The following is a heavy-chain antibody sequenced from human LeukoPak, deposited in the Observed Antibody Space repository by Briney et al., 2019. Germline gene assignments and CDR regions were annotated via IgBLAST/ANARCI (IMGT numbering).Heavy chain of an antibody. V-gene: IGHV3-48*02. CDR2: ISTSSTTI. D-gene: IGHD1-26*01. CDR1: GFTFSSHS. CDR3: ARAGSGSYNAFDI. Sequence: PGGSLRLSCAASGFTFSSHSMNWVRQAPGKGLEWVSYISTSSTTIYYADSVKGRFTISRDNAKNSLYLQMNSLRDEDTAVYYCARAGSGSYNAFDIWGQGTMVTVSS. J-gene: IGHJ3*02.